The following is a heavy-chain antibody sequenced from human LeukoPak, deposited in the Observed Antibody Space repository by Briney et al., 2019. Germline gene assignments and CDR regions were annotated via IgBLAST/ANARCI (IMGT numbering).Heavy chain of an antibody. CDR1: GYSISSGYY. V-gene: IGHV4-38-2*02. D-gene: IGHD3-10*01. CDR2: IYHSGST. CDR3: ARYITMVRGVNNWFDP. Sequence: SETLSLTCTVSGYSISSGYYWGWIRQPPGKGLEWIESIYHSGSTYYNPSLKSRVTISVDTSKNQFSLKLSSVTAADTAVYYCARYITMVRGVNNWFDPWGQGTLVTVSS. J-gene: IGHJ5*02.